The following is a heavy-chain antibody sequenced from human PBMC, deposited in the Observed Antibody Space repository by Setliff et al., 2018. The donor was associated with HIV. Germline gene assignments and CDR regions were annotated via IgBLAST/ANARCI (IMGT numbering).Heavy chain of an antibody. CDR1: GYGFSSYW. J-gene: IGHJ4*02. CDR3: ASNAYSYGSLDY. Sequence: GESLKISCKGSGYGFSSYWIGWVRQMPGKGLEWMGIIYPGDSSTRYSPSFQGQVTISADKSINTAYLQLSSLRASDTATYYCASNAYSYGSLDYWGQGTLVTVSS. D-gene: IGHD5-18*01. CDR2: IYPGDSST. V-gene: IGHV5-51*01.